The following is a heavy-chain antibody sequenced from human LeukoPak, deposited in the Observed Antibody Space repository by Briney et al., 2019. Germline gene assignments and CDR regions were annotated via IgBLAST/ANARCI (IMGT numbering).Heavy chain of an antibody. CDR2: IIPIFGTA. CDR3: ARVESWEHSGSSQDVLDI. Sequence: VASVKVSCKASGGTFSSYAISWVRQAPGQGLEWMGGIIPIFGTANYAQKFQGRVTITADKSTSTAYMELSSLRSEDTAVYYCARVESWEHSGSSQDVLDIWGQGTMVTVSS. J-gene: IGHJ3*02. CDR1: GGTFSSYA. D-gene: IGHD1-26*01. V-gene: IGHV1-69*06.